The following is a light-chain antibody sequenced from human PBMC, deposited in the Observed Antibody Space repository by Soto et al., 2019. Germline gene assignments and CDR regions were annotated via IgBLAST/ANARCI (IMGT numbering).Light chain of an antibody. CDR2: AND. CDR3: QSFDRSQTYDNRLSGV. CDR1: SSDVGGYNH. Sequence: QSALTQPASVSGSPGQSITISCTGTSSDVGGYNHVSWYQQHPGKAPKLLINANDNRPAGVTDRFSGSKSGSSASLAITGLRAEDEATYYCQSFDRSQTYDNRLSGVFGGGTKLTVL. V-gene: IGLV2-14*01. J-gene: IGLJ3*02.